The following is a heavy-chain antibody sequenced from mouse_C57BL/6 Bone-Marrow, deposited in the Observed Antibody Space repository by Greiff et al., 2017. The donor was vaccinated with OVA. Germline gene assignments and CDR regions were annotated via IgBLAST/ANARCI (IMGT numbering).Heavy chain of an antibody. J-gene: IGHJ2*01. CDR1: GYTFTSYW. V-gene: IGHV1-64*01. D-gene: IGHD1-1*01. Sequence: VQLQQPGAELVKPGASVKLSCKASGYTFTSYWMHWVKQRPGQGLEWIGMITPNSGSNNYNEKFKSKATLTVDKSSSTAYIQHSNLTSDNSAVYYCARGRYYGSTLHYWGQGTTLTVSS. CDR2: ITPNSGSN. CDR3: ARGRYYGSTLHY.